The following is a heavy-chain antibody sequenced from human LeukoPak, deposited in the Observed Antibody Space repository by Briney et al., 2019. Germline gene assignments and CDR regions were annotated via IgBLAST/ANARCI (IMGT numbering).Heavy chain of an antibody. CDR1: GFTFSSYA. V-gene: IGHV3-64*01. Sequence: GGSLRLSCAASGFTFSSYAMFWVRQAPGKGLEHVSAITGNGGGTKYASSVKGRFTISRDNSKNTLYLQMGSLGAEDMAVYYCARDLYGDPKGFEYWGQGTLVTVSS. CDR3: ARDLYGDPKGFEY. D-gene: IGHD4-17*01. J-gene: IGHJ4*02. CDR2: ITGNGGGT.